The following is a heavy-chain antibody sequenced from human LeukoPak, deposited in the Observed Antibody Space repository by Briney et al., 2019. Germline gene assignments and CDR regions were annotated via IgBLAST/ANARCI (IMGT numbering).Heavy chain of an antibody. CDR3: ARGGVGPTILDY. V-gene: IGHV3-11*05. Sequence: PGGSLRLSCAASGFTFSDSFMSWIRQAPGKGLEWISYISYNTSYTYYADSVKGRFTISRDNAKNSLYLQMNSLRAEDTAVYYCARGGVGPTILDYWGQGTLVTVSS. CDR2: ISYNTSYT. J-gene: IGHJ4*02. D-gene: IGHD1-26*01. CDR1: GFTFSDSF.